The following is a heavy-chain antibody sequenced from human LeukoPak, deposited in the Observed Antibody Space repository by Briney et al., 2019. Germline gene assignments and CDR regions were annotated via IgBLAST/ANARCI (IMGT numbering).Heavy chain of an antibody. J-gene: IGHJ4*02. CDR3: ARGDFWSGAPTD. CDR2: IYYTGRA. Sequence: SETLSLTCTVSGGSISRYYWGWIRQPPGTGLEWIGYIYYTGRADYNPSLKSRVSMSVDTSKNQSSLRVNSMTAADTAVYYCARGDFWSGAPTDWGQGTLVTVSS. V-gene: IGHV4-59*01. D-gene: IGHD3-3*01. CDR1: GGSISRYY.